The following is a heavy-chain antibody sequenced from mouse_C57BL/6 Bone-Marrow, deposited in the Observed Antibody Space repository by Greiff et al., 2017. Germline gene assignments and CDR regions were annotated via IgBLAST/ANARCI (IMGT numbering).Heavy chain of an antibody. J-gene: IGHJ3*01. CDR2: IYPRSGNT. Sequence: QVQLQQSGAELARPGASVKLSCTASGYTFTSYGISWVKQRTGQGLEWIGEIYPRSGNTYYNEKFKGKATLTADKSSSTAYMELRSLTSEDSAVYFCARSDYYDYDWFAYWGQGTLVTVSA. CDR3: ARSDYYDYDWFAY. CDR1: GYTFTSYG. V-gene: IGHV1-81*01. D-gene: IGHD2-4*01.